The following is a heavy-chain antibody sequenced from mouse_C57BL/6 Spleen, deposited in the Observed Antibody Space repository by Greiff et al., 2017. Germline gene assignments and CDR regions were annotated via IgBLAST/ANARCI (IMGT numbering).Heavy chain of an antibody. D-gene: IGHD1-1*01. CDR1: GYTFTSYG. Sequence: VQLQQSGAELARPGASVKLSCKASGYTFTSYGISWVKQRTGQGLEWIGEIYPRSGNTYYNEKFTGKATLTADKSSSTAYMALRSLTSEDSAVYFCARRTTVVAPYYFDYWGQGTTLTVSS. CDR2: IYPRSGNT. CDR3: ARRTTVVAPYYFDY. J-gene: IGHJ2*01. V-gene: IGHV1-81*01.